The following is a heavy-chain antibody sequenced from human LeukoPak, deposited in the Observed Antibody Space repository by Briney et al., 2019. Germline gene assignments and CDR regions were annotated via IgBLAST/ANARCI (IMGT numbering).Heavy chain of an antibody. Sequence: ASVKVSCKASGYTFTGYYMHWVRQAPGQGLEWMGGINPNSGGTNYAQKFQGWVTMTRDTSISTAYMELSRLTSDYTAVYYCARERDIVASYYFDYWGQGTLVTVSS. CDR3: ARERDIVASYYFDY. J-gene: IGHJ4*02. CDR2: INPNSGGT. D-gene: IGHD5-12*01. CDR1: GYTFTGYY. V-gene: IGHV1-2*04.